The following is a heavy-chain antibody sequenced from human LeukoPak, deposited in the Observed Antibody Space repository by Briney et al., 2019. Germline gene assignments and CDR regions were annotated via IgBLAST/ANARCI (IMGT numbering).Heavy chain of an antibody. J-gene: IGHJ4*02. CDR1: GFTFSSYT. CDR2: ITSSSSYI. CDR3: AKDKYYDSGSRFSNPDY. Sequence: GGSLTLSCAASGFTFSSYTMTWVRQTPGTGLEWVSSITSSSSYIFYADAVRGRFTISRDNAKNSLYLQMNSLRAEDTAVYYCAKDKYYDSGSRFSNPDYWGQGTLVTVSS. D-gene: IGHD3-10*01. V-gene: IGHV3-21*01.